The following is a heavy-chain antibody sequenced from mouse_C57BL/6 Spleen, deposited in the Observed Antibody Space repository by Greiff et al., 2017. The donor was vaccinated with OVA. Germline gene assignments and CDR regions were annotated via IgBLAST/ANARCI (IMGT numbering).Heavy chain of an antibody. CDR2: INYDGSST. D-gene: IGHD2-3*01. J-gene: IGHJ3*01. Sequence: EVQLVESEGGLVQPGSSMKLSCTASGFTFSDYYMAWVRQVPEKGLEWVANINYDGSSTYYLDSLKSRFIISRDNAKNILYLQMSSLKSEDTATYYCARSDGYYGRFAYWGQGTLVTVSA. CDR1: GFTFSDYY. V-gene: IGHV5-16*01. CDR3: ARSDGYYGRFAY.